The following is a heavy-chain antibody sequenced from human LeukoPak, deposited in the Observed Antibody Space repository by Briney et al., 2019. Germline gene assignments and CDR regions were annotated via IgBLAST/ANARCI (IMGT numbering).Heavy chain of an antibody. J-gene: IGHJ4*02. CDR2: MYSSGST. CDR3: ARHLTGSSFDY. CDR1: GGSISSSSYF. Sequence: SSETLSLTCTVSGGSISSSSYFWGWIRQPPGKGLEWIGSMYSSGSTYYNPSLKSRLTISVDTPKNQFSLKLSSVTAADTAVYYCARHLTGSSFDYWGQGTLVTVSS. V-gene: IGHV4-39*01. D-gene: IGHD2-8*02.